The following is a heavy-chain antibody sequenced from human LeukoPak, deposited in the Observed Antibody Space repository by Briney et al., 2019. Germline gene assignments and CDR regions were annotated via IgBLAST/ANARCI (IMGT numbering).Heavy chain of an antibody. Sequence: SVKVSCTASGSTFSSYAISWVRQAPGQGLEWMGGIIPNFGTANYAQKFQGRVTITADKSTSKAYMEQSSLRSEDTAVYYCARVRAGMVRGVITLPAYWGQGTLVTVSS. V-gene: IGHV1-69*06. CDR2: IIPNFGTA. CDR1: GSTFSSYA. CDR3: ARVRAGMVRGVITLPAY. D-gene: IGHD3-10*01. J-gene: IGHJ4*02.